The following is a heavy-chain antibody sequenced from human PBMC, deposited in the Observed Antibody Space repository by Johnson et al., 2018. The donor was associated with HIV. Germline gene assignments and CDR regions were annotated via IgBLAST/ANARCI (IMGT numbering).Heavy chain of an antibody. D-gene: IGHD3-22*01. V-gene: IGHV3-30*02. CDR1: GFTFSSYG. Sequence: QVQLVESGGGVVQPGGSLRLSCAASGFTFSSYGMHWVRQAPGKGLEWVAFIRYDGSNKYYADSVKGRFTISRDNSKKTLYLQMNSLRTEDTAVYYCAKDRVEEVVVHDAFDIWGQGTMVTVSS. CDR3: AKDRVEEVVVHDAFDI. J-gene: IGHJ3*02. CDR2: IRYDGSNK.